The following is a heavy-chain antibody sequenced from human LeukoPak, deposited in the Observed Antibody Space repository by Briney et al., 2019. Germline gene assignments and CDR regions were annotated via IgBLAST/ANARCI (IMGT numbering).Heavy chain of an antibody. CDR2: IKQDGSEK. V-gene: IGHV3-7*01. D-gene: IGHD6-13*01. J-gene: IGHJ4*02. CDR3: ARDGIAAAVAVNSS. CDR1: EFTFSSYW. Sequence: GGSLRLSCAASEFTFSSYWMSWVRQAPGKGLEWVANIKQDGSEKYYVDSVKGRFTISRDNARNSLYLQMNSLRAEDTAVYYCARDGIAAAVAVNSSWGQGTLVTVSS.